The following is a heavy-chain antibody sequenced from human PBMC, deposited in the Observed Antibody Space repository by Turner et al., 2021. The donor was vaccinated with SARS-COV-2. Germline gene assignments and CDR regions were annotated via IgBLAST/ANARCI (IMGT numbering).Heavy chain of an antibody. CDR3: ARHQGSTSGYDHGMNV. J-gene: IGHJ6*02. CDR2: FYKIGSI. Sequence: QVQLQESGPGLVRPSESLSLTCTVSGDSISSKSWSWIRQSPGRGLEWIGYFYKIGSIDYNPTLSSRVTISVDTSKNQLSLNLISMTAADTAVYYCARHQGSTSGYDHGMNVWGQGTAVIVSS. D-gene: IGHD1-1*01. V-gene: IGHV4-59*08. CDR1: GDSISSKS.